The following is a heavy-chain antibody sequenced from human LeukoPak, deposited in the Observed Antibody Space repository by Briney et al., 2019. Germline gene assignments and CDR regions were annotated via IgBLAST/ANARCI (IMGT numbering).Heavy chain of an antibody. Sequence: PGGTLRLSCAASGFSFSNYWMSWVRQGPGKGLDWVATIKQDGSEKYYVGSVKGRFTISRDNAKNSLYLQMNSLRAEDTAVYYCARLIVGAIDYWGQGTLVTVSS. D-gene: IGHD1-26*01. CDR2: IKQDGSEK. CDR1: GFSFSNYW. CDR3: ARLIVGAIDY. V-gene: IGHV3-7*01. J-gene: IGHJ4*02.